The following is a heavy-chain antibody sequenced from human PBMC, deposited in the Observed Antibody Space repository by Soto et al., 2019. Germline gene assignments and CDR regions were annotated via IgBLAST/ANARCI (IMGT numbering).Heavy chain of an antibody. CDR2: ISWNSGSI. CDR3: AKGYCSSTSCNFDY. Sequence: EVQLVESGGGLVQPGRSLRLSCAASGFTFDDYAMHWVRQAPGKGLEWVSGISWNSGSIGYVDSVKGRFTISRDNAKNSLYLQMNSLRAEDTALYYCAKGYCSSTSCNFDYWGQGTLVTVSS. V-gene: IGHV3-9*01. J-gene: IGHJ4*02. CDR1: GFTFDDYA. D-gene: IGHD2-2*01.